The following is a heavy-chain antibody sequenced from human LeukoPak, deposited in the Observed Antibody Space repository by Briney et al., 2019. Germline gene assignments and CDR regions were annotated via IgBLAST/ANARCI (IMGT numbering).Heavy chain of an antibody. CDR3: ARDRSYDSDGYYSH. CDR2: ISGSSYFL. Sequence: GGSLRLSCAASGFTFSSYNMNWVRQAPGKGLEWVSSISGSSYFLYYADSVKGRFTISRDNAKNSLYLQMESLRAEDTAVYYCARDRSYDSDGYYSHWGQGTLVTVSS. CDR1: GFTFSSYN. J-gene: IGHJ4*02. D-gene: IGHD3-22*01. V-gene: IGHV3-21*01.